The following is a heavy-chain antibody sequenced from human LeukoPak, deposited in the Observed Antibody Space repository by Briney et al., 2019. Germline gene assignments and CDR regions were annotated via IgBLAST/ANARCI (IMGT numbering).Heavy chain of an antibody. Sequence: SETLSLTCTVSGGSISSYYWSWIRQPPRKGLEWIGYIYYSGSTNYNPSLKSRVTISVDTSKNQFSLKLSSVTAADTAVYYCARESQEKYYFDYWGQGTLVTVPS. CDR2: IYYSGST. J-gene: IGHJ4*02. D-gene: IGHD5-24*01. CDR1: GGSISSYY. CDR3: ARESQEKYYFDY. V-gene: IGHV4-59*12.